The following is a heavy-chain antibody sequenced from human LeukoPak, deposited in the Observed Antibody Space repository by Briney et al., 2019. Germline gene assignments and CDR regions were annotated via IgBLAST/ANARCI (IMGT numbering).Heavy chain of an antibody. Sequence: GGSLRLSCAASGFTLRSHAMSWVRQAPGKGLEWVSAISGSGDNTFYADSVKGRFTMSRDNSKNMLYPQMNSLRAEDTAVYYCAKTVSGSHSYEGGDYWGQGTLVTVSS. V-gene: IGHV3-23*01. CDR3: AKTVSGSHSYEGGDY. J-gene: IGHJ4*02. CDR1: GFTLRSHA. D-gene: IGHD3-16*02. CDR2: ISGSGDNT.